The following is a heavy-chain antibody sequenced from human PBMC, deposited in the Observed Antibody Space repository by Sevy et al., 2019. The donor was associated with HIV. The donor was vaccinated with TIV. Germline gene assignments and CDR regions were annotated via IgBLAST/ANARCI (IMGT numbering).Heavy chain of an antibody. V-gene: IGHV1-18*01. J-gene: IGHJ1*01. CDR3: ARAPSGSQGPGQYFHH. D-gene: IGHD1-26*01. CDR1: GYTFTNYH. Sequence: ASVKVSCKASGYTFTNYHITWVRQAPGQGLEWMGRITPNNGDTNYAQRLQGRVTMTTDTSTSTVYMELRSPRSDDTAVYYCARAPSGSQGPGQYFHHWGQGTLVTVSS. CDR2: ITPNNGDT.